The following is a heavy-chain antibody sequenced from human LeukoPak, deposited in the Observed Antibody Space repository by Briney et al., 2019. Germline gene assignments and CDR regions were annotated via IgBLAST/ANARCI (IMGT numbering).Heavy chain of an antibody. CDR2: MNPNSGNT. V-gene: IGHV1-8*01. CDR3: ARGRSISITIFGVVIGEYYFDY. CDR1: GYTFTSYD. Sequence: ASVTVSCKASGYTFTSYDINWVRQAAGQGLEWMGWMNPNSGNTGYAQKFQGRVTITRNTSISTAYMELSSLRSEDTAVYYCARGRSISITIFGVVIGEYYFDYWGQGTLVTVSS. J-gene: IGHJ4*02. D-gene: IGHD3-3*01.